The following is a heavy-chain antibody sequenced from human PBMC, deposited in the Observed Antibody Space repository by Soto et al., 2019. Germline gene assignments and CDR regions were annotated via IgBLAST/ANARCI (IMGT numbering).Heavy chain of an antibody. CDR2: IWYDGSNK. D-gene: IGHD2-15*01. J-gene: IGHJ4*02. CDR3: ARDIDGDIGLDY. Sequence: GGSLRLSCAASGFTFSSYGMHWVRQAPGKGLEWVAVIWYDGSNKYYADSVKGRFTISRDNSKNTLYLQMNSLRAEDTAVYYCARDIDGDIGLDYWGQGTLVTVSS. CDR1: GFTFSSYG. V-gene: IGHV3-33*01.